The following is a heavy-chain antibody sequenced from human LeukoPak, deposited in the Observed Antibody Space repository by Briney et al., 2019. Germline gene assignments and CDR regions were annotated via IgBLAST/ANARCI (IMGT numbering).Heavy chain of an antibody. J-gene: IGHJ4*02. Sequence: SETLSLTCTVSGGSISSSSYYWGWIRQPPGKGLEWIGSIYYSGSTYYNPSLKSRVTISVDTSKNQFSLKLSSVTAADTAVYYCARRFPDKIGGNYFDYWGQGTLVTVSS. D-gene: IGHD3-16*01. CDR2: IYYSGST. V-gene: IGHV4-39*07. CDR3: ARRFPDKIGGNYFDY. CDR1: GGSISSSSYY.